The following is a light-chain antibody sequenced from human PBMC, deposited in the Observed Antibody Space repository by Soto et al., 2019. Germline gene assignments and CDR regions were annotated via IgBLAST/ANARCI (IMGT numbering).Light chain of an antibody. CDR1: HSVSGNS. CDR3: HHYAGSSS. V-gene: IGKV3-20*01. J-gene: IGKJ4*01. CDR2: GAS. Sequence: EIVLTQSPGTLSLSPGERATLACRASHSVSGNSVAWYQQKPGQAPRLLIYGASNRATGIPDTFSGSGSGTDFNLTISRLEPEDFAVYYCHHYAGSSSLGRGTRVEIK.